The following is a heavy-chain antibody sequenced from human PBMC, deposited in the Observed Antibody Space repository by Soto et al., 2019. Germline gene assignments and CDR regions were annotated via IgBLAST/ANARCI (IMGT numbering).Heavy chain of an antibody. D-gene: IGHD2-2*01. CDR2: ISSSSSTI. CDR3: ARDLGYCSSTGCYYGMDV. J-gene: IGHJ6*02. V-gene: IGHV3-48*02. Sequence: PVGSLRLSCAASGFTFSSYSMNWVRQAPGKGLEWVSYISSSSSTIYYADSVKGRFTISRDNAKNSLYLQMNSLRDEDTAVYYCARDLGYCSSTGCYYGMDVWGQGTTVTVSS. CDR1: GFTFSSYS.